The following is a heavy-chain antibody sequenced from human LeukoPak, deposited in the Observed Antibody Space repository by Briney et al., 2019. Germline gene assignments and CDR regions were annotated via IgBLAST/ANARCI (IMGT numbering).Heavy chain of an antibody. CDR1: GFTFSSYG. D-gene: IGHD6-19*01. CDR2: ISYDGSNK. J-gene: IGHJ4*02. V-gene: IGHV3-30*18. Sequence: GGSLRLSCAASGFTFSSYGMHWVRQAPGKGLEWVAVISYDGSNKYYADSVKGRFTISRDNSKNTLYLQVNSLRAEDTAVYYCAKESPIAVAAHWGQGTLVTVSS. CDR3: AKESPIAVAAH.